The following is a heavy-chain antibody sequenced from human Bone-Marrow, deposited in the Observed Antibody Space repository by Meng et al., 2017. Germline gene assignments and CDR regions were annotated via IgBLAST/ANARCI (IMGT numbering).Heavy chain of an antibody. CDR3: ARDGGGYCSGGSCESRGYFDY. D-gene: IGHD2-15*01. V-gene: IGHV1-18*01. CDR2: FVNYGDT. Sequence: QVHLPQSGPEVKKPGASVRVSCKASAYAFDSYGISWVRQAPGQGLEWMGWFVNYGDTYPAPKFQDRVTMTTDTHTNTVFMELRSLTSDDTAVYYCARDGGGYCSGGSCESRGYFDYWGQGTLVTVSS. CDR1: AYAFDSYG. J-gene: IGHJ4*02.